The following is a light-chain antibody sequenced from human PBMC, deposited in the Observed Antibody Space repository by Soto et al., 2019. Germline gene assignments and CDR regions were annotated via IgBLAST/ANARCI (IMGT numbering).Light chain of an antibody. Sequence: EIVLTQSPGTLSLSPGDRATLYCRASQSVSSSNLAWYQQKRGQSPRLLIYGASSRATGIPDRFSGSGSGPDFTLTISRLEPEDFAVYYCQQRSNWPPITFGKGTRLEIK. J-gene: IGKJ5*01. CDR3: QQRSNWPPIT. CDR1: QSVSSSN. CDR2: GAS. V-gene: IGKV3D-20*02.